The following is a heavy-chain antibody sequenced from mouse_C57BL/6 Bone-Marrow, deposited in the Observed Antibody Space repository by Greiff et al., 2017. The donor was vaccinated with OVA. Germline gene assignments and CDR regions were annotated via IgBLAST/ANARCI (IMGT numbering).Heavy chain of an antibody. CDR1: GYAFTNYL. V-gene: IGHV1-54*01. D-gene: IGHD1-1*01. Sequence: QVQLKQSGAVLVRPGTSVKVSCKASGYAFTNYLIEWVKQRPGQGLEWIGVINPGSGGTNYNEKFKGKATLTADKSSSTAYMQLSSLTSEDSAVYFCARESLYYGSSSWFAYWGQGTLVTVSA. J-gene: IGHJ3*01. CDR2: INPGSGGT. CDR3: ARESLYYGSSSWFAY.